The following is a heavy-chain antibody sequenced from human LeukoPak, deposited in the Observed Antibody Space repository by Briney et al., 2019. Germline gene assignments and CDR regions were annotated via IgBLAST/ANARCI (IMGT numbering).Heavy chain of an antibody. CDR1: GGSISSSSYY. J-gene: IGHJ4*02. D-gene: IGHD3-3*01. CDR3: ARVFRSTGLDY. CDR2: IYYSGST. Sequence: SETLSLTCTVSGGSISSSSYYWGWIRQPPGKGLEWIGSIYYSGSTYYNPSPKSRVTISVDTSKNQFSLKLSSVTAADTAVYYCARVFRSTGLDYWGQGTLVTVSS. V-gene: IGHV4-39*07.